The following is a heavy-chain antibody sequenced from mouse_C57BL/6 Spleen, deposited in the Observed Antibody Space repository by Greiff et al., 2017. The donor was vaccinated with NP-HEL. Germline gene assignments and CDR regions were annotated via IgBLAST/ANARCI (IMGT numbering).Heavy chain of an antibody. J-gene: IGHJ4*01. D-gene: IGHD1-1*01. V-gene: IGHV1-12*01. CDR1: GYTFTSYN. CDR2: IYPGNGDT. CDR3: ARSTYGSRDYYAMDY. Sequence: QVQLKQSGAELVRPGASVKMSCKASGYTFTSYNMHWVKQTPRQGLEWIGAIYPGNGDTSYNQKFKGKATLTVDKSSSTAYMQLSSLTSEDSAVYFCARSTYGSRDYYAMDYWGQGTSVTVSS.